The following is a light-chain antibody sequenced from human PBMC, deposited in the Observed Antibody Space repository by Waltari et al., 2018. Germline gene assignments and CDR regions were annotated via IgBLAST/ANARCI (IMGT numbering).Light chain of an antibody. V-gene: IGLV2-14*01. CDR3: SSYTSSSTPYV. CDR1: SSDVGGYNY. CDR2: EVS. J-gene: IGLJ1*01. Sequence: QSALTQPASVSGSPGQSITISCTGASSDVGGYNYVSWYQHHPGKAPKLMIYEVSKRPSGVSNRFSGSKSGNTAPLTISGLQAEDEADYYCSSYTSSSTPYVFGTGTKVTVL.